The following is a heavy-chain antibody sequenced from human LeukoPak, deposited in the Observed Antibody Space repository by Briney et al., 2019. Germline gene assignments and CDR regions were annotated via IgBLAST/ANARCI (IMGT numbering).Heavy chain of an antibody. CDR2: LYNSVST. Sequence: SETLSLTCVVSDYSITSGDYWAWIRQPPGKGLEWIGSLYNSVSTSYNPSLKSRVTMSADPSKNPFSLNLRSVTAADTAVYFCARNMSTEGWFDSWGRGTLVTGSS. CDR1: DYSITSGDY. V-gene: IGHV4-38-2*01. CDR3: ARNMSTEGWFDS. J-gene: IGHJ5*01. D-gene: IGHD5/OR15-5a*01.